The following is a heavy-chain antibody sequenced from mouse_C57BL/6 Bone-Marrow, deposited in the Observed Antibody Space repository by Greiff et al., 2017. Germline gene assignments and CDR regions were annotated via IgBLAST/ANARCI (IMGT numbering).Heavy chain of an antibody. CDR2: IYPSDSET. CDR1: GYTFTSYW. D-gene: IGHD1-1*01. CDR3: ARGYYYGSSYYRFAY. J-gene: IGHJ3*01. Sequence: QVQLQQPGAELVRPGSSVKLSCKASGYTFTSYWMDWVKQRPGQGLEWIGNIYPSDSETHCNQKFKDKATLTVAKSSSTAYMQLSSLTSEDSAVYYCARGYYYGSSYYRFAYWGQGTLVTVSA. V-gene: IGHV1-61*01.